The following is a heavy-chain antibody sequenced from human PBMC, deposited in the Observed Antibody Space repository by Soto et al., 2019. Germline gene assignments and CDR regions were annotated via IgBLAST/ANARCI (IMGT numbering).Heavy chain of an antibody. J-gene: IGHJ6*02. D-gene: IGHD3-10*01. CDR3: ARDSGTGYGMDV. V-gene: IGHV3-30-3*01. CDR2: ISYDGSNK. CDR1: GFTFSSYA. Sequence: QVQLVESGGGVVQPGRSLRLSCAASGFTFSSYAMHWVRQAPGKGLEWVAVISYDGSNKYYADSVKGRFTISRDNSKNTLYLQMNSLRAEDTGVYYCARDSGTGYGMDVWGQGTTVTVSS.